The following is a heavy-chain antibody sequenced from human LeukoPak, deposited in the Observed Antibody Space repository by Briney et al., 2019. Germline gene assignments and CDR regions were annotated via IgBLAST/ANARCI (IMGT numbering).Heavy chain of an antibody. V-gene: IGHV1-18*01. CDR1: GYTFTRYG. CDR3: ASIYYDSSGYGFDP. J-gene: IGHJ5*02. Sequence: ASVKVSCKASGYTFTRYGISWVRQAPGQGLEWMGWISAYNGNTNYAQKLQGRVTMTTDTSTSTAYMELRSLRSDDTAVYYCASIYYDSSGYGFDPWGQGTLVTVSS. D-gene: IGHD3-22*01. CDR2: ISAYNGNT.